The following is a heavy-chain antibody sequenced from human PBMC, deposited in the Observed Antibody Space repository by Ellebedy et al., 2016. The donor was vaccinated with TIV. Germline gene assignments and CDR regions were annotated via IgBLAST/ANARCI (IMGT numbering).Heavy chain of an antibody. J-gene: IGHJ4*02. CDR2: ITSSSSNI. V-gene: IGHV3-48*01. Sequence: PGGSLRLSCAASGFGLSSYSMNWGRQAPGQGLEWVSFITSSSSNIYYADSVKGRFTISRDNAKNSLYLQMNSLRAEDTAVYYCVRPFHYYESSGNYYYFDYWGQGTLVTVSS. D-gene: IGHD3-22*01. CDR1: GFGLSSYS. CDR3: VRPFHYYESSGNYYYFDY.